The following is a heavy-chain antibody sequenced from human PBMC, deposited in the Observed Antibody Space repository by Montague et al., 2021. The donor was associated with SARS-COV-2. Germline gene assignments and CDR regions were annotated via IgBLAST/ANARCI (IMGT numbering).Heavy chain of an antibody. Sequence: SETLSLTCSVSGGSVSSGSCYWSWIRQPPGKGLEWIGYIYYSGSTNYNPSLKSQVTISVDTSKNQFSLKLSSVTAADTAVYYCARGIFTIPFIPAHYYMDVWGKGTTVTVSS. CDR1: GGSVSSGSCY. J-gene: IGHJ6*03. CDR2: IYYSGST. V-gene: IGHV4-61*01. D-gene: IGHD3-3*01. CDR3: ARGIFTIPFIPAHYYMDV.